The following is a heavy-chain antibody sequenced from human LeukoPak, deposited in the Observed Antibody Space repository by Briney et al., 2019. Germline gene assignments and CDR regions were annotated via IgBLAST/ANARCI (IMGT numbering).Heavy chain of an antibody. CDR1: GFTFRTYR. D-gene: IGHD3-9*01. J-gene: IGHJ4*02. CDR3: AREDYDILTGYYYIDY. CDR2: ISPGSTTI. V-gene: IGHV3-48*04. Sequence: GGSLRLSCEASGFTFRTYRMNWVRQAPGKGLEWVSYISPGSTTIYYADSVKGRFTISRDNAKNSLYLQMNSLRAEDTAVYYCAREDYDILTGYYYIDYWGQGTLVTVSS.